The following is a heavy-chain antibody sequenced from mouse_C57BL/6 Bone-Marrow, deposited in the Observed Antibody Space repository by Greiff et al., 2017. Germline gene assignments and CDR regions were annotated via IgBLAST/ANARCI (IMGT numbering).Heavy chain of an antibody. V-gene: IGHV1-64*01. D-gene: IGHD1-1*01. Sequence: QVQLQQSGAELVKPGASVKLSCKASGYTFTSYWMHWVKQRPGQGLEWIGMIHPNSGSTNYNEKFKSKATLTVDTSSSTAYMQLSSLTSEDSAVYYCARWFTTVGDYWGQGTTLTVSS. CDR3: ARWFTTVGDY. CDR2: IHPNSGST. CDR1: GYTFTSYW. J-gene: IGHJ2*01.